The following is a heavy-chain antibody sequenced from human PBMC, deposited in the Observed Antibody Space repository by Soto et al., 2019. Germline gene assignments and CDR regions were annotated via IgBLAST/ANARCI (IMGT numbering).Heavy chain of an antibody. D-gene: IGHD3-9*01. V-gene: IGHV1-69*05. J-gene: IGHJ4*02. CDR3: AREVSYDILTGYPFDY. CDR1: GGTFSSYA. CDR2: IIPIFGTA. Sequence: SVKVPCKASGGTFSSYAISWVRQAPGQGLEWMGGIIPIFGTANYAQKLQGRVTMTTDTSTSTAYMELRSLRSDDTAVYYCAREVSYDILTGYPFDYWGQGTLVTVS.